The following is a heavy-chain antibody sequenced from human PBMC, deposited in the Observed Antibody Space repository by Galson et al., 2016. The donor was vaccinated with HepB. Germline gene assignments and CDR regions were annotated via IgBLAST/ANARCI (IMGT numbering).Heavy chain of an antibody. J-gene: IGHJ4*02. CDR2: IYHTGIT. Sequence: QVLLQESGPGLVKPSQTLSLTCAVSGGSISTNNWWSWVRQPPGKGLEWIGQIYHTGITNCNPSLKSRVTMSVDKSNNQFSLKLSSVTAADTAVYYCAREAPGDYFDYWGQGTLVTVSS. V-gene: IGHV4-4*02. CDR1: GGSISTNNW. CDR3: AREAPGDYFDY.